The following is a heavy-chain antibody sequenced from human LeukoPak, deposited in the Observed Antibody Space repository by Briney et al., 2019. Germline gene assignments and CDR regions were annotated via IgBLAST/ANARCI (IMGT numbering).Heavy chain of an antibody. J-gene: IGHJ6*03. Sequence: ASVKVSCKASGYTFTSYGISWVRQAPGQGLEWMGWISAYNGNTNYAQKLQGRVTMTTDTSTSTAYMELRSLRSDDTAVYYCARSRWLQHNYYYYMDVWGKGTTVTVSS. V-gene: IGHV1-18*01. CDR2: ISAYNGNT. D-gene: IGHD5-24*01. CDR1: GYTFTSYG. CDR3: ARSRWLQHNYYYYMDV.